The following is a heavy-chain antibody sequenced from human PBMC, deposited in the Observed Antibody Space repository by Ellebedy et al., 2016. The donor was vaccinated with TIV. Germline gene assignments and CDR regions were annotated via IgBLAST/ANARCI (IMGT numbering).Heavy chain of an antibody. CDR3: ARDRTGVLDI. CDR2: ISSSSSYI. Sequence: PGGSLRLSFAASGFTFSSYSMNWVRQAPGKGLEWVSSISSSSSYIYYADSVKGRCTISRDNADNSLYLQMNSLRADDTAVYYCARDRTGVLDIWGQGTMVTVSS. D-gene: IGHD3-10*01. J-gene: IGHJ3*02. CDR1: GFTFSSYS. V-gene: IGHV3-21*01.